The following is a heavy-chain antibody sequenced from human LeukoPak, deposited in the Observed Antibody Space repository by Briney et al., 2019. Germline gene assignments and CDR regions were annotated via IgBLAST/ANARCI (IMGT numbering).Heavy chain of an antibody. CDR3: AREVPQTYHFDY. CDR2: IIPIFGTA. Sequence: ASVKVSCKASGGTFSSYAISWVRQAPGQGLEWMGGIIPIFGTANYAQKFQGRVTTTADESTSTAYMELSSLRSEDTAVYYCAREVPQTYHFDYWGQGTLVTVSS. V-gene: IGHV1-69*13. J-gene: IGHJ4*02. CDR1: GGTFSSYA.